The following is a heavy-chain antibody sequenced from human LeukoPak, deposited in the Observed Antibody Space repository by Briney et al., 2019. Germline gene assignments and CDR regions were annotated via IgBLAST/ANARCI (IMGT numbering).Heavy chain of an antibody. CDR2: ISGSGGST. CDR3: AKDGVYHPNAFDI. Sequence: GGSLRLSCAASGFTFSSYAMSWVRQAPGKGLEWVSAISGSGGSTYYADSVKGRFTISRDNSKNTLYLQTNSLRAEDTAVYYCAKDGVYHPNAFDIWGQGTMVTVSS. V-gene: IGHV3-23*01. J-gene: IGHJ3*02. CDR1: GFTFSSYA. D-gene: IGHD3-10*01.